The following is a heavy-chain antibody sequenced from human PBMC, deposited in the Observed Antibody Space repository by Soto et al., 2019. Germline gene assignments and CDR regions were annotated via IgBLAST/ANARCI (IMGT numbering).Heavy chain of an antibody. J-gene: IGHJ4*02. CDR2: ISGSGGST. V-gene: IGHV3-23*01. CDR1: GFTFSSYA. CDR3: AKEWRPWLQLRNFDY. D-gene: IGHD5-12*01. Sequence: PGGSLRLSCAASGFTFSSYAMSWVRQAPGKGLEWVSAISGSGGSTYYADSVKGRFTISRDNSKNTLYLQMNSLRAEDAAVYYCAKEWRPWLQLRNFDYWGQGTLVTVSS.